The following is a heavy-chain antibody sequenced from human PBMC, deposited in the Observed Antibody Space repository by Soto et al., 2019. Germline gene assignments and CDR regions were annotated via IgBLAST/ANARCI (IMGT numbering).Heavy chain of an antibody. Sequence: PWWSLTLSCAASGFTFSGSAMHWVRQASGKGLEWVGRIRSKANSYATAYAASVKGRFTISRDDSKNTAYLQMNSLKTEDTAVYYCTRHVPIAAAADYFDYWGQGTLVTVSS. CDR2: IRSKANSYAT. D-gene: IGHD6-13*01. J-gene: IGHJ4*02. V-gene: IGHV3-73*01. CDR1: GFTFSGSA. CDR3: TRHVPIAAAADYFDY.